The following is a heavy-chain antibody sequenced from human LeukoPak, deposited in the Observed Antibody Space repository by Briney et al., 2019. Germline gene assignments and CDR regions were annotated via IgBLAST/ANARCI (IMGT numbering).Heavy chain of an antibody. CDR2: INHSGST. V-gene: IGHV4-34*01. D-gene: IGHD4-11*01. CDR3: ARGLSLGYSNYWA. J-gene: IGHJ5*02. CDR1: GGSFSGYY. Sequence: SETLSLTCAVYGGSFSGYYWSWIRQPPGKGLEWIGGINHSGSTNYNPSLKSRVTISVDTSKNQFSLKLSSVTAADTAVYYCARGLSLGYSNYWAWGQGTLVTVSS.